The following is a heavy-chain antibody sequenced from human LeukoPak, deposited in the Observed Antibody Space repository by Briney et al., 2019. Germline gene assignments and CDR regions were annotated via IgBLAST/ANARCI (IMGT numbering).Heavy chain of an antibody. Sequence: GESLKISCKGSGYSFTNYWIGWVRQLPGKGLEWMGIIYAGDSDTRYSPSFQGQVTMSTDKSISTAYLQWSSLKASDTAMYFCAGGGPNYALDYWGQGTLVTVSS. CDR1: GYSFTNYW. D-gene: IGHD2-2*01. J-gene: IGHJ4*02. CDR3: AGGGPNYALDY. CDR2: IYAGDSDT. V-gene: IGHV5-51*01.